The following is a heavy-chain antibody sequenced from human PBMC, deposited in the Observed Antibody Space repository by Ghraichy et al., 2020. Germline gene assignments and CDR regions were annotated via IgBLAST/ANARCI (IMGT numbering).Heavy chain of an antibody. Sequence: GGSLRLSCAASGFTFSTYGMHWVRQAPGKGLEWVAFISYDGSNKYYADSVKGRFTISRDNSKNTLYLQMNSLTTEDTAVYYCSYFGYWGQGTLVTVSS. J-gene: IGHJ4*02. CDR2: ISYDGSNK. CDR3: SYFGY. V-gene: IGHV3-30*03. D-gene: IGHD3-10*01. CDR1: GFTFSTYG.